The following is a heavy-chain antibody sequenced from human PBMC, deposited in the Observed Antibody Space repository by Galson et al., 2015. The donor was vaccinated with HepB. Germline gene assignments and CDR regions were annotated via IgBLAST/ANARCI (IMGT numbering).Heavy chain of an antibody. Sequence: QSGAEVKKPGDSLKISCKGPGYRFTSYWIGWVRQMPGKGLEWMGIIYPDDSDTKFSPSFQGQVTISADKSISSAYLQWSSLKASDTAMYYCARRKVSTEAFDIWGQGTMLTVSS. CDR3: ARRKVSTEAFDI. J-gene: IGHJ3*02. D-gene: IGHD5/OR15-5a*01. CDR2: IYPDDSDT. CDR1: GYRFTSYW. V-gene: IGHV5-51*03.